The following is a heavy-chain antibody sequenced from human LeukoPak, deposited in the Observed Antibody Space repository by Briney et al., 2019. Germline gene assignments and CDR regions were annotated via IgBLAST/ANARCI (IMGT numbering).Heavy chain of an antibody. D-gene: IGHD5-18*01. J-gene: IGHJ4*02. V-gene: IGHV3-33*01. CDR1: GFTFSSYG. Sequence: PGGSLRLSCAASGFTFSSYGMHWVRQAPGKGLEWVAVIWYDGSNKYYADSVKSRFTISRDNSKNTLYLQMNSLRAEDTAVYYCAREDTAMVTGFDYWGQGTLVTVSS. CDR3: AREDTAMVTGFDY. CDR2: IWYDGSNK.